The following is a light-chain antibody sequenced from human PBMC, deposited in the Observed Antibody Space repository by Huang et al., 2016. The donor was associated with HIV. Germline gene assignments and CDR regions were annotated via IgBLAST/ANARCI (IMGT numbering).Light chain of an antibody. V-gene: IGKV3-15*01. J-gene: IGKJ5*01. CDR3: QQYNNWPPIT. CDR2: GAS. Sequence: EIVMTQSPVTFSVSPGERATLSCRASQSVSSNLAWYQQKPGQAPRLLIYGASTRATGVRARFSGSGSGTEFTLTISRLQSEDFALYYCQQYNNWPPITFGQGTRLEMK. CDR1: QSVSSN.